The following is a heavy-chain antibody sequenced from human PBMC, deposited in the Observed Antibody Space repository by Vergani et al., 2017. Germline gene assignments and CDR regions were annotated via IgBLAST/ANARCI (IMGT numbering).Heavy chain of an antibody. CDR3: ARVSLRVQARCFDY. Sequence: QVQLQQWGAGLLKPSETLSLTCAVYGGSFSGYYWSWIRQPPGKGLEWIGEINHSGSTNYNPSLKSRVTISVDTSKNQFSLKLSSVTAADTAVYYCARVSLRVQARCFDYWGQGTLVTVSS. D-gene: IGHD1-1*01. CDR1: GGSFSGYY. J-gene: IGHJ4*02. CDR2: INHSGST. V-gene: IGHV4-34*01.